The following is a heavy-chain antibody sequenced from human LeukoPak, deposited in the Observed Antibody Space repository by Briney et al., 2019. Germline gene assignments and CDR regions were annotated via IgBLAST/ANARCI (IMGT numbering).Heavy chain of an antibody. V-gene: IGHV3-7*01. D-gene: IGHD2-2*01. J-gene: IGHJ4*02. CDR3: ASASPAADY. CDR1: GFTFSRFW. Sequence: PGGSLRLSCAASGFTFSRFWVSWVRQAPGKGLEWVANINQAGSEKYYVDSVKGRFTISRDNAKNSLYLLMNSLRAEDTAVYYCASASPAADYWGQGTLVTVSS. CDR2: INQAGSEK.